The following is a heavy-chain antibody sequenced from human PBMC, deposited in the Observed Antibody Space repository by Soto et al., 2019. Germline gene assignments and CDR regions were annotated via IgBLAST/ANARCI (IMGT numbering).Heavy chain of an antibody. CDR1: GGSISSSSYY. D-gene: IGHD3-3*01. V-gene: IGHV4-39*01. Sequence: PSETLSLTCTVSGGSISSSSYYWGWIRQPPGKGLEWIGSIYYSGSTYYNPSLKSRVTISVDTSKNQFSLKLSSVTAADTAVYYCARLSHPPTLIRLLEWLSPLKYYFDYWGPGTLVTVSS. CDR2: IYYSGST. CDR3: ARLSHPPTLIRLLEWLSPLKYYFDY. J-gene: IGHJ4*02.